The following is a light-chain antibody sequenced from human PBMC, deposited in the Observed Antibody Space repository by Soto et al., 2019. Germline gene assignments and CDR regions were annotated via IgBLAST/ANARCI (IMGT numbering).Light chain of an antibody. CDR2: RAS. Sequence: DIQMTQSPSTLSASIGDRVTITCRASQSISSWLAWYQQKPGKVPKLLIYRASTLESGVPSRFSGSGSGTGFTLTINSLQPDDFATYYCQHYNSEGTFGQGTKVEIK. J-gene: IGKJ1*01. CDR3: QHYNSEGT. CDR1: QSISSW. V-gene: IGKV1-5*03.